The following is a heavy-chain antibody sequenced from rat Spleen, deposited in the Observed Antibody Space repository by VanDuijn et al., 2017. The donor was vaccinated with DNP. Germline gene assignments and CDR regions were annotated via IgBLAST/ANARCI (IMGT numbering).Heavy chain of an antibody. J-gene: IGHJ2*01. CDR3: ARYSLRRVWDY. D-gene: IGHD1-11*01. CDR1: GFTFSDYY. V-gene: IGHV5-22*01. CDR2: IGYDGDSN. Sequence: EVQLVESGGGLVQPGWSLKLSCAASGFTFSDYYMAWVRQAPTKGLEWVAYIGYDGDSNYNGDSVQGRFTISRDNAKSTLYLQMNSLRSEDMATYYCARYSLRRVWDYWGQGVMVTVSS.